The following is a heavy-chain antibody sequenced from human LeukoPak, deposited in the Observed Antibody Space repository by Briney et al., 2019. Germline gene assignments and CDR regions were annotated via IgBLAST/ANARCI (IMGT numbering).Heavy chain of an antibody. CDR1: GFTFSSYA. J-gene: IGHJ4*02. CDR3: ARFPIRGSSSDY. CDR2: ISYDGSNK. Sequence: GGSLRLSCAASGFTFSSYAMHWVRQAPGKGLEWVAVISYDGSNKYYADSVKGRFTISRDNSKNTLYLQMNSPRAEDTAVYYCARFPIRGSSSDYWGQGTLVTVSS. D-gene: IGHD3-10*01. V-gene: IGHV3-30*04.